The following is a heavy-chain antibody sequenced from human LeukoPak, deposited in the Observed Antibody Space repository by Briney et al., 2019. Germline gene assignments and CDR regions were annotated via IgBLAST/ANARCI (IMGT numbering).Heavy chain of an antibody. V-gene: IGHV3-23*01. J-gene: IGHJ4*02. CDR3: AKDLRIYCLGGTCYDSLDY. CDR1: GFTFSNYA. Sequence: GGSLRLSCAASGFTFSNYAMSWVRQAPGQGLEWVSSISGSGGSTYYADSVKGRFTISRDNSKDMLYLQLSSLRAEDTAVYYCAKDLRIYCLGGTCYDSLDYWGQGTLVTVSS. D-gene: IGHD2-15*01. CDR2: ISGSGGST.